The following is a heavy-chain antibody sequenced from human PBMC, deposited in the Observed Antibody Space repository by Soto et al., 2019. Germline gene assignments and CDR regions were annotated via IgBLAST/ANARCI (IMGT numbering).Heavy chain of an antibody. CDR3: AKGSNYSDSSGYYSFDY. J-gene: IGHJ4*02. V-gene: IGHV3-30*18. Sequence: QVQLVESGGGLVQPGRSLRLSCAASGFTFSSYGMHWVRQAPGKGLEWVAVISYDGSNKYYADSVKGRFTISIDNSKNPLYLQMNSLSAEDTAVYYCAKGSNYSDSSGYYSFDYWGQGTLVTVSS. CDR1: GFTFSSYG. CDR2: ISYDGSNK. D-gene: IGHD3-22*01.